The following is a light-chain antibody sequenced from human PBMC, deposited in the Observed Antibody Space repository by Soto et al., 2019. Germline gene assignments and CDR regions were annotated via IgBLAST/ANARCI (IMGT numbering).Light chain of an antibody. Sequence: QSVLTQPPSASGTLGQRITIACSGGSSNIKTNGVSCYQQAGGEAPKLLIYSNNQRPSGAPDRFSGSKSGTSASLAISGLQPEDEATYHCERWDDSLNGLIFGGGTKLTVL. J-gene: IGLJ2*01. CDR3: ERWDDSLNGLI. V-gene: IGLV1-44*01. CDR1: SSNIKTNG. CDR2: SNN.